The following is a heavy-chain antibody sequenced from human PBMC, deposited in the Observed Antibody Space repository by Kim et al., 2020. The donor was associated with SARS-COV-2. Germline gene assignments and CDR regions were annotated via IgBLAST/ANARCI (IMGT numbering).Heavy chain of an antibody. D-gene: IGHD2-15*01. V-gene: IGHV3-72*01. CDR1: GFAFSDHY. Sequence: GGSLRLSCAASGFAFSDHYMDWVRQAPGEGLEWVGRIRNKANSYTTEYAASVKGRFTISRDDSKNSLFLQMNSLITEDTAVYYCARDKVPSGSWNPLDVWGQGTTVTVSS. J-gene: IGHJ6*02. CDR3: ARDKVPSGSWNPLDV. CDR2: IRNKANSYTT.